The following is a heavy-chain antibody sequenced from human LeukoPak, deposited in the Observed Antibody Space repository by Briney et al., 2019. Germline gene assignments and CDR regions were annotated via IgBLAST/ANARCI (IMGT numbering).Heavy chain of an antibody. CDR1: GFTFSSYW. CDR3: AKDKSVSADYYFDY. Sequence: GGSLRLSCAASGFTFSSYWMHRVRQAPGKGLVWVSRISTDGSTTTYADSVKGRFTISRDNAKNTAYLQMNSLRAEDTAVYYCAKDKSVSADYYFDYWGQGTLVTVSS. V-gene: IGHV3-74*01. J-gene: IGHJ4*02. CDR2: ISTDGSTT. D-gene: IGHD5/OR15-5a*01.